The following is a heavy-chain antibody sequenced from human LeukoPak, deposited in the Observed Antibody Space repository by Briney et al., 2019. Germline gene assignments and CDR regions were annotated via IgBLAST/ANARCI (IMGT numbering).Heavy chain of an antibody. D-gene: IGHD3-10*01. CDR1: GFTLSTYW. Sequence: GGSLRLSCAASGFTLSTYWMSWVRQAPGKGLEWVANIKQDGSEKHYVDSVKGRFTISRDNAKNSLYLQMNSLRVEDTAVYHCAKAAKYYYGSETYYFFDYWGQGTLVTASS. CDR2: IKQDGSEK. CDR3: AKAAKYYYGSETYYFFDY. J-gene: IGHJ4*02. V-gene: IGHV3-7*01.